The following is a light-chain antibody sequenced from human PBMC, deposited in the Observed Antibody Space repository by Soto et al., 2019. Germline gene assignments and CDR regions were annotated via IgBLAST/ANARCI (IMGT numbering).Light chain of an antibody. J-gene: IGKJ1*01. CDR1: QSISSW. CDR2: KAS. Sequence: DIQMTQSPSTLSASVGDRVTITCRASQSISSWLAWYQQKPGKAPKLLIYKASSLESGVPSRFSGSGSGTEFTLTISXXXXXXXATYYCQQYXXXXXWTFGQ. CDR3: QQYXXXXXWT. V-gene: IGKV1-5*03.